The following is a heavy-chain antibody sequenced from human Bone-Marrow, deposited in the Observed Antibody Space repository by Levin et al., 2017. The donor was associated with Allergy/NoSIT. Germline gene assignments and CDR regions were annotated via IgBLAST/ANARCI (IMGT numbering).Heavy chain of an antibody. CDR3: AREVIVVVVAATPYYYYYGMDV. J-gene: IGHJ6*02. Sequence: ASETLSLTCTVSGGSVSSGSYYWSWIRQPPGKGLEWIGYIYYSGSTNYNPSLKSRVTISVDTSKNQFSLKLSSVTAADTAVYYCAREVIVVVVAATPYYYYYGMDVWGQGTTVTVSS. V-gene: IGHV4-61*01. CDR1: GGSVSSGSYY. CDR2: IYYSGST. D-gene: IGHD2-15*01.